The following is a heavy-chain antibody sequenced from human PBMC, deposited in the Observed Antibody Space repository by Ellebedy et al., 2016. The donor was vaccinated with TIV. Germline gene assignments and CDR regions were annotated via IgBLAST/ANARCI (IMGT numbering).Heavy chain of an antibody. J-gene: IGHJ5*02. Sequence: MPSETLSLTCTVSGGSISNSDYYWDWIRQPPGKGLEWIGSFSQSGSTYYNPSLTSRVTISVDTSKNQFSLKLSSVTAADTAIFYCARHSTVTTIGTWGQGALVTVSS. CDR1: GGSISNSDYY. CDR3: ARHSTVTTIGT. V-gene: IGHV4-39*01. CDR2: FSQSGST. D-gene: IGHD4-17*01.